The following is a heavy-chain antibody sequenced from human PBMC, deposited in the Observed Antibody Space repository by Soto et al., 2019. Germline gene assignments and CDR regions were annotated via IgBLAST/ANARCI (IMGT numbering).Heavy chain of an antibody. CDR3: ASYVDTAMVFYYYYMDV. CDR2: FCSSSSTI. J-gene: IGHJ6*03. CDR1: GFTFSSYS. V-gene: IGHV3-48*01. D-gene: IGHD5-18*01. Sequence: EVQLVESGGGLVQPGGSLRLSCAASGFTFSSYSMNWVRQAPGKGLKWVSYFCSSSSTIYYADSVKGRFTISRDNAKNSLSLPMTSLRAEDTSVYYCASYVDTAMVFYYYYMDVWGKGTTVTVSS.